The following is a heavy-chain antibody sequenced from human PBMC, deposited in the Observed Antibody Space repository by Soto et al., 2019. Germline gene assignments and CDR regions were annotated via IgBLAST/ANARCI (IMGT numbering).Heavy chain of an antibody. V-gene: IGHV4-39*01. J-gene: IGHJ6*02. Sequence: PSETLSLTCTVSGGSISSSSYYWGWIRQPPGKGLEWIGSIYYSGSTYYNPSLKSRVTISVDTSKNQFSLKLSSVTAADTAVYYCARQGRSGYSPYYYYYGMDVWGQGTTVTVSS. CDR3: ARQGRSGYSPYYYYYGMDV. CDR1: GGSISSSSYY. CDR2: IYYSGST. D-gene: IGHD3-3*01.